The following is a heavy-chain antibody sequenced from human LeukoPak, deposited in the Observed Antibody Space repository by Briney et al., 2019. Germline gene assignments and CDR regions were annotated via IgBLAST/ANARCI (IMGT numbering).Heavy chain of an antibody. J-gene: IGHJ5*02. CDR3: AREMDYYDSGGYYLQWFDP. CDR1: GGSISGSSYY. CDR2: IYYSGST. Sequence: SETLSLTCTVSGGSISGSSYYWGWICQPPGKGLEWIGSIYYSGSTSYNPSLKSRVSISFDTSKNQFFLKLSSVTAADTAVYYCAREMDYYDSGGYYLQWFDPWGQGTLVTVSS. D-gene: IGHD3-22*01. V-gene: IGHV4-39*07.